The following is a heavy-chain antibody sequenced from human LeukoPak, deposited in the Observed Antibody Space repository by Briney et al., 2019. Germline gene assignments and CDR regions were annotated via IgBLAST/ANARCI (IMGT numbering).Heavy chain of an antibody. Sequence: PSETLSLTCTVSGGSISSYYWSWIRQSPGKGLEWIGYMSYSGSTNYNPSLESRVTISVDTSKNQFSLKLTSVTAADTAVYYCARLLYYYDSSIYQRYFDYWGQGTLVTVSS. CDR3: ARLLYYYDSSIYQRYFDY. CDR1: GGSISSYY. D-gene: IGHD3-22*01. J-gene: IGHJ4*02. CDR2: MSYSGST. V-gene: IGHV4-59*08.